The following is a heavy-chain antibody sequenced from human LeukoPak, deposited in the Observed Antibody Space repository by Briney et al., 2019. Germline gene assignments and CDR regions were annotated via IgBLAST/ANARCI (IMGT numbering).Heavy chain of an antibody. Sequence: PSETLSLTCTVSGGSISTSSYYWGWIRQPPGKGLDWIGTIYYSGSTYYNPSLKSRVTISVDTSKKQFYLKLRSVTAADTAVYYCARHYTESGFYYYFDHWGQGTLVTVSS. D-gene: IGHD3-22*01. CDR2: IYYSGST. CDR3: ARHYTESGFYYYFDH. CDR1: GGSISTSSYY. J-gene: IGHJ4*02. V-gene: IGHV4-39*01.